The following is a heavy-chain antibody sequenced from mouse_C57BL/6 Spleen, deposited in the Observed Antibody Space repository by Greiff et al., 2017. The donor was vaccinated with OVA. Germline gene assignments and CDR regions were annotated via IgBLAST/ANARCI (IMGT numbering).Heavy chain of an antibody. CDR3: ASRYGYD. V-gene: IGHV1-26*01. CDR1: GYTFTDYY. J-gene: IGHJ3*01. CDR2: INPNNGGT. Sequence: VQLQQSGPELVKPGASVKISCKASGYTFTDYYMNWVKQSHGKSLEWIGDINPNNGGTSYNQKFKGKATLTVDKSSSTAYMELRSLTSEDSAVYYCASRYGYDWGQGTLVTVSA. D-gene: IGHD2-2*01.